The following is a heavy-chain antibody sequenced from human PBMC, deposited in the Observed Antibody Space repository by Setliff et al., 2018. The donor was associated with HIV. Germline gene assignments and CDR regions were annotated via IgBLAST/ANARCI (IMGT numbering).Heavy chain of an antibody. CDR3: ARGIDGSYLKFFDN. Sequence: SVKVSCKASGYTFTNFGITWVRQAPGQGLEWMGGIIPILGVANYAQKFQGRVTITADASTRTAYMELSSLRSEDTAVYYCARGIDGSYLKFFDNWGQGTLVTVSS. CDR1: GYTFTNFG. D-gene: IGHD1-26*01. CDR2: IIPILGVA. V-gene: IGHV1-69*10. J-gene: IGHJ4*02.